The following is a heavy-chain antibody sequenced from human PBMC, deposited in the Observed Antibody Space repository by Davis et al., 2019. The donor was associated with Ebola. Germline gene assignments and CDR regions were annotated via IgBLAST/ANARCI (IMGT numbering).Heavy chain of an antibody. Sequence: KVSCKGSGYRFTTYWIGWVRQTPGKGLEWMGIIYAGDSDSRYSPSFEGQVTISVDRSINTAYLQWRSLRASDTAIYYCARQESLYGWSDYWGQGTLVTVSS. J-gene: IGHJ4*02. D-gene: IGHD2-8*01. CDR3: ARQESLYGWSDY. V-gene: IGHV5-51*01. CDR2: IYAGDSDS. CDR1: GYRFTTYW.